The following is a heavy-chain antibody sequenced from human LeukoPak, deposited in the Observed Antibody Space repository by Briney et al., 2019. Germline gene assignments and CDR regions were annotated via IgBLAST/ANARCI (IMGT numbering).Heavy chain of an antibody. Sequence: SETLSLTCAVYGGSFSGYYWSWIRQPPGKGLEWIGEINHSGSTNYNPSLKSRVTISVDTSRNQFSLKLSSVTAADTAVYYCARVMVITTASDYWGQGTLVAVSS. CDR3: ARVMVITTASDY. V-gene: IGHV4-34*01. D-gene: IGHD3-22*01. CDR2: INHSGST. CDR1: GGSFSGYY. J-gene: IGHJ4*02.